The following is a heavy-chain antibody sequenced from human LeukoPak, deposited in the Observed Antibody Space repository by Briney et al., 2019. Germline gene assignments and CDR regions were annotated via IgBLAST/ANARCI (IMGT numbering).Heavy chain of an antibody. J-gene: IGHJ4*02. V-gene: IGHV3-30*18. Sequence: GRSLRLSCAASGFTFSSYGMHWVRQAPGKGLEWVAVISYDGSNKYYADSVQGRFTISRDNSKNTLYLQMNSLRAEDTAVYYCAKDAMVRGVMPEYWGQGTLVTVSS. D-gene: IGHD3-10*01. CDR2: ISYDGSNK. CDR1: GFTFSSYG. CDR3: AKDAMVRGVMPEY.